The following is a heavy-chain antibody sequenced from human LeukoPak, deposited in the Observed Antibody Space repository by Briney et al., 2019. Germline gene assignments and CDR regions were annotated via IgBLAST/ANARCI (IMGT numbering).Heavy chain of an antibody. D-gene: IGHD6-13*01. CDR3: ARRIAVAGTFDY. CDR2: IYPGDSDT. J-gene: IGHJ4*01. CDR1: GYSFSSFW. Sequence: GESLKISCKGSGYSFSSFWIGWVRQMLGKGLEWMGIIYPGDSDTRYSPSFQGQVTISVDKSISAAYLQWSSLMASDTAMYYCARRIAVAGTFDYWGQGTLVTVSS. V-gene: IGHV5-51*01.